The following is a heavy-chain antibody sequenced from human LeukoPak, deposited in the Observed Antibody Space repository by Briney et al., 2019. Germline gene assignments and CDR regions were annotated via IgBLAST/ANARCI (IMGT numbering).Heavy chain of an antibody. CDR2: IYYSGST. D-gene: IGHD2-15*01. J-gene: IGHJ4*02. Sequence: PSETLSLTCTVSGGSISSSSYYWGWIRQPPGKGLEWIGSIYYSGSTYYNPSLKSRVTIAVDTSKNQFSLKLGSVTAADTAVYYCARDAYCSGGSCYRWLDYWGQGTLVTVSS. CDR3: ARDAYCSGGSCYRWLDY. V-gene: IGHV4-39*07. CDR1: GGSISSSSYY.